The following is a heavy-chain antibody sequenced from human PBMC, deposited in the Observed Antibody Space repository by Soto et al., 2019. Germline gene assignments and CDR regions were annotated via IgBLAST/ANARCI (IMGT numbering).Heavy chain of an antibody. CDR2: ISGSGGST. J-gene: IGHJ6*03. CDR3: ANDLNFSKALTFKKLWWPHFYLDV. Sequence: GGSLRLSCAASGFTFSSFAMSWVRQAPGKGLKWVSAISGSGGSTYYADSVKGRFTISRDNSKNTLYLQMNSLRAEDTAVYYCANDLNFSKALTFKKLWWPHFYLDVWGKGTTVTVSS. D-gene: IGHD3-16*01. CDR1: GFTFSSFA. V-gene: IGHV3-23*01.